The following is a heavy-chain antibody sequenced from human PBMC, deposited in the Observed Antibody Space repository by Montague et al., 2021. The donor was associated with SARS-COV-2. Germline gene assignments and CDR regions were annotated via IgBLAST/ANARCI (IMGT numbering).Heavy chain of an antibody. CDR1: GDSISRSHYF. Sequence: SETLSLTCSVSGDSISRSHYFWAWIRQPPGMGLEWIGSIYFTGKTYNHPSLKSRATISIDTSKNHFSLRLSSVTAADSAVFYCARWGLNNAFDIWGLGTMITISS. D-gene: IGHD1/OR15-1a*01. CDR3: ARWGLNNAFDI. CDR2: IYFTGKT. V-gene: IGHV4-39*02. J-gene: IGHJ3*02.